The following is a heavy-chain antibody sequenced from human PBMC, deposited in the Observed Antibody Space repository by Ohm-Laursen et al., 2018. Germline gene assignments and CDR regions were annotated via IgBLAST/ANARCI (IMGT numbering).Heavy chain of an antibody. Sequence: SLRLSCAASGFAFNTYAMTWVRQAPGKGLEWVSAISGSGGSTYYADSVKGRFTISRDNSKNTLYLQMNSLRAEDTAVYYCAKDISPVQPDYFDYWGQGTLVTVSS. CDR3: AKDISPVQPDYFDY. J-gene: IGHJ4*02. CDR2: ISGSGGST. V-gene: IGHV3-23*01. D-gene: IGHD1-1*01. CDR1: GFAFNTYA.